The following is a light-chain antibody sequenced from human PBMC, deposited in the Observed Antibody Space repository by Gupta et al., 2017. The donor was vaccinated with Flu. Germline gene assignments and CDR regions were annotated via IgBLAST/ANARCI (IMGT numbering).Light chain of an antibody. CDR3: QQYCTPLPHT. CDR2: CAA. V-gene: IGKV4-1*01. CDR1: QSVLFGSNNKNY. Sequence: KSSQSVLFGSNNKNYLAWYQHQPGQPPKVLLSCAATRESGVPDRCSGSGAATDFTLTISSRQAEDVAVYYCQQYCTPLPHTFGGGTKVEIK. J-gene: IGKJ4*01.